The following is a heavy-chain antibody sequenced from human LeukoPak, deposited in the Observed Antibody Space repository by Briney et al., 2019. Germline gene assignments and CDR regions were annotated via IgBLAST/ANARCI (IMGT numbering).Heavy chain of an antibody. D-gene: IGHD3-3*01. CDR1: GGTFSSYA. CDR3: ATNTIFGVVPGYYYMDV. Sequence: SVKVSCKASGGTFSSYAISWVRQAPGQGLEWMGGIIPIFGTANYAQKFQGRVTITTDESTSTAYMELSSLRSEDTAVYYCATNTIFGVVPGYYYMDVWGKGATVTVSS. CDR2: IIPIFGTA. V-gene: IGHV1-69*05. J-gene: IGHJ6*03.